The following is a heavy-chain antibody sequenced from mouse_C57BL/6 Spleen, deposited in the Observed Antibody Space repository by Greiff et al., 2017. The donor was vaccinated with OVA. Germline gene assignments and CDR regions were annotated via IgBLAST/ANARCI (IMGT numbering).Heavy chain of an antibody. J-gene: IGHJ2*01. CDR2: IDPSDSET. CDR3: ARNDGSSYFDY. CDR1: GYTFTSYW. Sequence: QVQLQQPGAELVRPGSSVKLSCKASGYTFTSYWMHWVKQRPIQGLEWIGNIDPSDSETHYNQKFKDKATLTVDKSSSTAYMQLSSLTSEDSAVYYCARNDGSSYFDYWGQGTTLTVSS. V-gene: IGHV1-52*01. D-gene: IGHD1-1*01.